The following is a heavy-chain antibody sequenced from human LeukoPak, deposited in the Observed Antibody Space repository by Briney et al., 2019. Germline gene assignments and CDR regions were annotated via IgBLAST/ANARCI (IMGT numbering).Heavy chain of an antibody. V-gene: IGHV3-21*01. CDR2: ISSSSSYI. J-gene: IGHJ4*02. CDR1: GFTFSSYS. CDR3: ARDSSGSNEYFDY. D-gene: IGHD6-19*01. Sequence: GGSLRLSCAASGFTFSSYSMNWVRQAPGKGLEWVSSISSSSSYIYYADSVKGRFTISRDNAKNSLYLQMNSLRAEDTAVYYCARDSSGSNEYFDYWGQGTLVTVSS.